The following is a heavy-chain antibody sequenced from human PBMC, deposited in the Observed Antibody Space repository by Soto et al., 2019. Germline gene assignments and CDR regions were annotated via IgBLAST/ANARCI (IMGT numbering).Heavy chain of an antibody. D-gene: IGHD6-19*01. Sequence: PSETLSLTCTVSGGSISSSIYYWGWIRQPPGKGLEWIGSIYYSGSTYYNPSLKSRVTISVDTSKNQFSLKLSSVTAADTAVYYCARRTQGVAGTSVIDYWGQGTLVTVSS. CDR2: IYYSGST. CDR3: ARRTQGVAGTSVIDY. CDR1: GGSISSSIYY. V-gene: IGHV4-39*01. J-gene: IGHJ4*02.